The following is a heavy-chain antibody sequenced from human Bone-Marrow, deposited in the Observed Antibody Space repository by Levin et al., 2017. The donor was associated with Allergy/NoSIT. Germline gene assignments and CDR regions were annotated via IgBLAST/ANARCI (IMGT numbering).Heavy chain of an antibody. Sequence: GESLKISCADSGFSFDRHSMHWVRQAPGKGLGWVANIFFDGSEKYYADSVKGRFTISRDNRKNTLYLQMDSLRPEDTAVYYCAREGPFYENMPFREPNAFNLWGQGTMVTVSA. CDR1: GFSFDRHS. CDR3: AREGPFYENMPFREPNAFNL. J-gene: IGHJ3*01. CDR2: IFFDGSEK. D-gene: IGHD1-14*01. V-gene: IGHV3-30-3*01.